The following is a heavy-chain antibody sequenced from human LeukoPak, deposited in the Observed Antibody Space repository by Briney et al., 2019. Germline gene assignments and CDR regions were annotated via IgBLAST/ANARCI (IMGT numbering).Heavy chain of an antibody. D-gene: IGHD5-12*01. J-gene: IGHJ3*02. CDR3: AKLGRGPESAFDI. CDR1: GFTFSSYA. V-gene: IGHV3-23*01. CDR2: ISGSGGST. Sequence: PGGSLRLSCAASGFTFSSYAMSWVRQAPGKGLDWVSAISGSGGSTYYADSVKGRFTISRDNSKDTLYLQMNSLRAKDTAVYYCAKLGRGPESAFDIWGQGTMVTVSS.